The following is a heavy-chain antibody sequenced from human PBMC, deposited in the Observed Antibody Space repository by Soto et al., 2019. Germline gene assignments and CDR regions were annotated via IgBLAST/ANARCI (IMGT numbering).Heavy chain of an antibody. Sequence: PGGSLRLSCAASGFTFSSYAMRWVRQAPGKGLEWVSAISGSGGSTYYADSVKGRFTISRDNSKNTLYLQMNSLRAEDTAVYYCAKDLVVPAAIGTHAFDIWGQGTMVTVSS. CDR1: GFTFSSYA. CDR2: ISGSGGST. CDR3: AKDLVVPAAIGTHAFDI. V-gene: IGHV3-23*01. D-gene: IGHD2-2*01. J-gene: IGHJ3*02.